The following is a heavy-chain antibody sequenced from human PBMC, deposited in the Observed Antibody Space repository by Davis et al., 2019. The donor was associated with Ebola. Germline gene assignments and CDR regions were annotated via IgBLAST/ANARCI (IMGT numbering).Heavy chain of an antibody. CDR1: AFPFSTYA. V-gene: IGHV3-23*01. J-gene: IGHJ3*02. CDR3: AKDTSNIGFDM. D-gene: IGHD2-2*01. Sequence: GGSLSLSCAASAFPFSTYAMTWVRQAPGKGLEWVSTFGTSAAPYYADSVKGRFTSSRDKSKNTLYLQMNGLRVEDTAIYYCAKDTSNIGFDMWDQGTNVTVSS. CDR2: FGTSAAP.